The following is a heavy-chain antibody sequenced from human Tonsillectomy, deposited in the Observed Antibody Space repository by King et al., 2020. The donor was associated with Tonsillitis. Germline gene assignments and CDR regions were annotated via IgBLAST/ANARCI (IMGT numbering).Heavy chain of an antibody. D-gene: IGHD2-15*01. CDR3: ARDRRNIVVVVAAPENDY. CDR1: GYTFTSYG. V-gene: IGHV1-18*04. Sequence: QLVQSGAEVKKPGASVKVSCRASGYTFTSYGFTWVRQVPGQGLEWMGWISAYNGNTNYAQKLQDRVTMTTDTSTSTAYMELGSLSYDDTAVYYCARDRRNIVVVVAAPENDYWGQGTLVTVSS. CDR2: ISAYNGNT. J-gene: IGHJ4*02.